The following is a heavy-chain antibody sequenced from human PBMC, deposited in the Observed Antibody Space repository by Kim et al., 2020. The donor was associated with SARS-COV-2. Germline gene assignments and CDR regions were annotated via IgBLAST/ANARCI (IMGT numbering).Heavy chain of an antibody. CDR2: INPSGATT. CDR3: ARDPRFLEWSQIEV. V-gene: IGHV1-46*01. Sequence: ASVKVSCKASGYIFTDFYIHWVRQAPGHGLEYLGTINPSGATTKYAQKFQGRVTMTRDTSTNTVYMALSSLTSDDTAVYYCARDPRFLEWSQIEVWGQGT. D-gene: IGHD3-3*01. CDR1: GYIFTDFY. J-gene: IGHJ4*02.